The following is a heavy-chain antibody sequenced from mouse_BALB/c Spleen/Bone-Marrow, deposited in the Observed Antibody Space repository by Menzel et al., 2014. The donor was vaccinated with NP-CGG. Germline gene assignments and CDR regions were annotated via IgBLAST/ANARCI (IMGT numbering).Heavy chain of an antibody. CDR3: AKNYYYGYVAY. J-gene: IGHJ3*01. D-gene: IGHD1-2*01. Sequence: EVKLMESGGGLVQPGGSLKLSCAASGFDLXRFWLSWVRQAPGKGLEWIGEINPDSSTINYTPSLKDKFIISRDNAKNTLYLQMSRVRSEDTALYYCAKNYYYGYVAYWGQGTLVTVSA. CDR2: INPDSSTI. V-gene: IGHV4-1*02. CDR1: GFDLXRFW.